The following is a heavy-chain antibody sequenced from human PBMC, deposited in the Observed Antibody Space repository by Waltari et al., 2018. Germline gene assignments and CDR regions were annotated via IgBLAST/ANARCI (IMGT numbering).Heavy chain of an antibody. J-gene: IGHJ4*02. CDR3: AKGDQWLADY. Sequence: QVQLVESGGGVVQPGGSLRLSCAASGFTFSSYGMHWVRQAPGKGLELVSFIRYDGSNKYYADSVKGRFTISRDNSKNTLYLQMNSLRAEDTAVYYCAKGDQWLADYWGQGTLVTVSS. V-gene: IGHV3-30*02. D-gene: IGHD6-19*01. CDR2: IRYDGSNK. CDR1: GFTFSSYG.